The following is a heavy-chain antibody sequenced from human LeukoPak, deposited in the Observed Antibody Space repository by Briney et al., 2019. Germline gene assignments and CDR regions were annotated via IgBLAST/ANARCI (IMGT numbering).Heavy chain of an antibody. J-gene: IGHJ3*02. V-gene: IGHV1-18*01. CDR3: ARGPSREDYVWGSYPLDAFDI. CDR1: GYTFTSYG. CDR2: ISAYNGNT. D-gene: IGHD3-16*02. Sequence: ASVKVSCKASGYTFTSYGISWVRQALGQGLEWMGWISAYNGNTNYAQKLQGRVTMTTDTSTSTAYMELRSLRSDDTAVYYCARGPSREDYVWGSYPLDAFDIWGQGTMVTVSS.